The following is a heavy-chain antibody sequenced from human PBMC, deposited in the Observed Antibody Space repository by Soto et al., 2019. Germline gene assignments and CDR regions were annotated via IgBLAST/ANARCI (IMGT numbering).Heavy chain of an antibody. D-gene: IGHD3-22*01. Sequence: GGSLRLSCAASGFTFTSYWMSWVRQAPGKGLEWVANIKQDGSEKYYVDSVNGRFTISRDNAKNSLYLQMNSLRAEDTAVYYCARDYYDSSGYYPRFDYWGQGT. CDR1: GFTFTSYW. J-gene: IGHJ4*02. V-gene: IGHV3-7*04. CDR3: ARDYYDSSGYYPRFDY. CDR2: IKQDGSEK.